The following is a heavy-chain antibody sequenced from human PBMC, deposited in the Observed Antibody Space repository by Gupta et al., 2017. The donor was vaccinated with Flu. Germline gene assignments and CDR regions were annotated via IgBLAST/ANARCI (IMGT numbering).Heavy chain of an antibody. J-gene: IGHJ6*02. CDR3: ARDERAAPYGMDV. V-gene: IGHV1-18*01. Sequence: QVQLVQSGTEVKKPGASVKVSCKASGYTFTSYGISWVRQAPGQGLEWMGWISGYSGNTNHAQKLQDRVTMSIDTSTSTAYLELRSLRSDDTAVYYCARDERAAPYGMDVWGQGTTVTVSS. CDR2: ISGYSGNT. D-gene: IGHD6-13*01. CDR1: GYTFTSYG.